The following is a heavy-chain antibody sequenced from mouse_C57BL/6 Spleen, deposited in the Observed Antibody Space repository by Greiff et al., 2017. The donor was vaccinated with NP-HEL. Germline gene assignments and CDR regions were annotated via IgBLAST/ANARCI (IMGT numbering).Heavy chain of an antibody. CDR3: ARHGSSYSKDFDY. V-gene: IGHV1-69*01. D-gene: IGHD1-1*01. CDR1: GYTFTSYW. CDR2: IDPSDSYT. J-gene: IGHJ2*01. Sequence: VQLQQPGAELVMPGASVKLSCKASGYTFTSYWMHWVTQRPGQGLEWIGEIDPSDSYTNYNQKFKGKSTLTVDKSSSTAYMQRSSLTSEDSAVYYCARHGSSYSKDFDYWGQGTTLTVSS.